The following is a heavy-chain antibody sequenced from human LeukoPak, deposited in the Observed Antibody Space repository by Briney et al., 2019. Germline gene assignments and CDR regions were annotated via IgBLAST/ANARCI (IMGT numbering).Heavy chain of an antibody. Sequence: ASVKVSCKASGYTFTGYYMHWVRQAPGQGLEWMGWINPNSGGTNYAQKFQGRVTMTRDTSISTAYMELSRLRSDDTAVYYCARAGIIAVAGTGAFDIWGQGTMVTVSS. D-gene: IGHD6-19*01. CDR1: GYTFTGYY. V-gene: IGHV1-2*02. CDR2: INPNSGGT. J-gene: IGHJ3*02. CDR3: ARAGIIAVAGTGAFDI.